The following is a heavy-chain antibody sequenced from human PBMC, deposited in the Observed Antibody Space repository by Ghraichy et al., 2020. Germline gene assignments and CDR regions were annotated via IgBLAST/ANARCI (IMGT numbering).Heavy chain of an antibody. D-gene: IGHD3-10*01. V-gene: IGHV1-24*01. CDR1: GYTLTELS. J-gene: IGHJ4*02. CDR2: FDPEDGET. CDR3: ATGLRWFGELFDY. Sequence: ASVKVSCKVSGYTLTELSMHWVRQAPGKGLEWMGGFDPEDGETIYAQKFQGRVTMTEDTSTDTAYMELSSLRSEDTTVYYCATGLRWFGELFDYWGQGTLVTVSS.